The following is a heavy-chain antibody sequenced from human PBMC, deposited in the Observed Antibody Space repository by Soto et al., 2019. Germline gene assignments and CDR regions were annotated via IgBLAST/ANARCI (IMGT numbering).Heavy chain of an antibody. D-gene: IGHD2-21*02. CDR2: VNPSGGHT. J-gene: IGHJ4*02. Sequence: QVQLVQSGAEVKKPGASVKVSCKASGDTFTDYYIHWVRQAPGQGLEWMGTVNPSGGHTTYAQHFRGSVTMTRDRSTSTLYRELTRLTSEDTAVYYCARGGHVVVVTAALDYWGQGTLVTVSS. V-gene: IGHV1-46*01. CDR1: GDTFTDYY. CDR3: ARGGHVVVVTAALDY.